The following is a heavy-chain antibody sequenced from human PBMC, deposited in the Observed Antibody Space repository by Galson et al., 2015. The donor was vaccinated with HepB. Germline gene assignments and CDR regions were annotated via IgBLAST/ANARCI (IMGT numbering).Heavy chain of an antibody. J-gene: IGHJ4*02. CDR2: IISDGSRT. Sequence: SLRLSCAASGFTFSTYRMHWVRQAPGNGLVWVSRIISDGSRTTYADSVKGRFTISRDNAKNTLYLQMNSLRAEDTAVYYCARDRIAVAGFDYWGQGTLVTVSS. CDR1: GFTFSTYR. D-gene: IGHD6-19*01. V-gene: IGHV3-74*01. CDR3: ARDRIAVAGFDY.